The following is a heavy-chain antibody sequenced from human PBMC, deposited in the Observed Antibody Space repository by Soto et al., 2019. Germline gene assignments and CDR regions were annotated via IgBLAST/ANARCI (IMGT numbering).Heavy chain of an antibody. J-gene: IGHJ6*02. V-gene: IGHV4-61*01. CDR3: ARDTPGVMVRGSYGMDV. D-gene: IGHD3-10*01. CDR2: IYYSGST. Sequence: QVQLQESGPGLVKPSETLSLTCTVSGGSVSSGSYYWSWIRQPPGKGLEWIGYIYYSGSTNYNPSLQSRVTISVDTSKNQFSLKLSSVTAADTAVYYCARDTPGVMVRGSYGMDVWGQGTTVTVSS. CDR1: GGSVSSGSYY.